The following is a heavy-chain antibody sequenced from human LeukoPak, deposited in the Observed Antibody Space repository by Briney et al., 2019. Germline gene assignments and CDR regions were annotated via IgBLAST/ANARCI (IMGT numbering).Heavy chain of an antibody. CDR1: GFTFDDYA. V-gene: IGHV3-9*01. J-gene: IGHJ6*03. CDR3: ARAAIAAARIYYYMDV. Sequence: GGSLRLSCAASGFTFDDYAMHWVRQAPGKGLEWVSGISWNSGSIGYADSVKGRFTISRDNAENSLYLQMNSLRAEDTAVYYCARAAIAAARIYYYMDVWGKGTTVTVSS. D-gene: IGHD6-13*01. CDR2: ISWNSGSI.